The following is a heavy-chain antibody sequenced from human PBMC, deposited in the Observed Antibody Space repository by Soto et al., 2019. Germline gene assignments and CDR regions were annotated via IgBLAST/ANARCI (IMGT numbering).Heavy chain of an antibody. CDR3: ATLYDYIWGSYRSGYFDY. CDR1: GFTFSSYA. V-gene: IGHV3-23*01. Sequence: GGSLRLSCAASGFTFSSYAMSWVRQAPGKGLEWVSAISGSGGSTYYADSVKGRFTISRDNSKNTLYLQMNSLRAEDTAVYYCATLYDYIWGSYRSGYFDYWGQGTLVTVSS. J-gene: IGHJ4*02. CDR2: ISGSGGST. D-gene: IGHD3-16*02.